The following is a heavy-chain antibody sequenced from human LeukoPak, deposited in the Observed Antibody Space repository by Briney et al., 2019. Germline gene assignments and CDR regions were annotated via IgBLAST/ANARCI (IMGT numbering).Heavy chain of an antibody. J-gene: IGHJ4*02. D-gene: IGHD5-18*01. CDR3: AKDHIQLWVQTIFDY. Sequence: PGGSLRLSCAASGFTFSSYGMHWVRQAPGEELEWVAVISYDGSNKYYADSVKGRFTISRDNSKNTLYLQMNSLRAEDTAVYYCAKDHIQLWVQTIFDYWGQGTLVTVSS. CDR1: GFTFSSYG. CDR2: ISYDGSNK. V-gene: IGHV3-30*18.